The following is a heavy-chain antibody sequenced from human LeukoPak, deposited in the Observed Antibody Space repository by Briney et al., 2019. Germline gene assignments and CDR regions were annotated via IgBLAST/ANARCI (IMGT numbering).Heavy chain of an antibody. CDR3: ALRQVD. D-gene: IGHD2-15*01. CDR2: IIPILGIA. CDR1: GFTFSSYA. V-gene: IGHV1-69*04. Sequence: PGGSLRLSCAASGFTFSSYAISWVRQAPGQGLEWMGRIIPILGIANYAQKFQGRVTITADKSTSTAYMELSSLRSEDTAVYYCALRQVDWGQGTLVTVSS. J-gene: IGHJ4*02.